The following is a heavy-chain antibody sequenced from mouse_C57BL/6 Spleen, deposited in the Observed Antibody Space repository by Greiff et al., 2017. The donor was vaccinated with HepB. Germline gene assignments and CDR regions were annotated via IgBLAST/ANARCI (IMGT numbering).Heavy chain of an antibody. CDR1: GYSFTGYY. CDR2: INPSTGGT. D-gene: IGHD2-12*01. CDR3: ARSSNDEAMDY. V-gene: IGHV1-42*01. J-gene: IGHJ4*01. Sequence: EVQLQQSGPELVKPGASVKISCKASGYSFTGYYMNWVKQSPEKSLEWIGEINPSTGGTTYNQKFKAKATLTVEKSSSTAYMQLKSLTSEDSAVYYCARSSNDEAMDYWGQGTSVTVSS.